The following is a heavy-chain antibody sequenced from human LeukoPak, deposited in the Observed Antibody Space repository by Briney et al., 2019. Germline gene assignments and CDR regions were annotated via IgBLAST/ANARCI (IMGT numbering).Heavy chain of an antibody. D-gene: IGHD3-3*01. CDR1: GFTFSSYA. CDR3: AKDLLRCMDPYYYYGMDV. J-gene: IGHJ6*02. Sequence: GASLRLSCAASGFTFSSYAMSWVRQAPGKGLEWVSAISGSGGSTYYADSVKGRFTISRDNSKNTLYVQMNSLRAEDTAVYYCAKDLLRCMDPYYYYGMDVWGQGTTVTVSS. CDR2: ISGSGGST. V-gene: IGHV3-23*01.